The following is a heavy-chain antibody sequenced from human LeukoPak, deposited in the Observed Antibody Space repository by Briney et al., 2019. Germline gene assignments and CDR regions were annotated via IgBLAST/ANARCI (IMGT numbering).Heavy chain of an antibody. Sequence: PGGSLRLSCAASGFTLSSYPMFWVRQAPGKGLEWVALISYDGSNKYSADSVKGRFTISRDYSKNTLYLQMNSLRAEDTAVYYCARTPMATGAYFGYWGQGTLVTVSS. V-gene: IGHV3-30-3*01. J-gene: IGHJ4*02. CDR3: ARTPMATGAYFGY. D-gene: IGHD5-18*01. CDR1: GFTLSSYP. CDR2: ISYDGSNK.